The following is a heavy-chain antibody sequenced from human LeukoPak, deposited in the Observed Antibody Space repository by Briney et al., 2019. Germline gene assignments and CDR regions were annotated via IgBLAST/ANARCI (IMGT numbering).Heavy chain of an antibody. CDR2: ISSSSRYI. V-gene: IGHV3-21*01. CDR1: GFTFSSYS. D-gene: IGHD3-22*01. CDR3: ARDYSYDSSGYYSWWAFDI. Sequence: PGGSLRLSCAASGFTFSSYSMNWVRQAPGKGLEWVSSISSSSRYIYYADSVKGRFTIPRDNAKNSLYLQMNSLRAEDTAVYYCARDYSYDSSGYYSWWAFDIWGQGTMITVSS. J-gene: IGHJ3*02.